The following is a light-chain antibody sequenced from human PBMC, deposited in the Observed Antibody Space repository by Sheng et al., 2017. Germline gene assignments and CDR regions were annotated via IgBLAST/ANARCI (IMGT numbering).Light chain of an antibody. CDR1: QSVSSY. Sequence: EIVLTQSPATLSLSPGERATLSCRASQSVSSYLAWYQQKPGQAPRLLIYDASNRATGIPARFSGSGSGTDFTLTISSLEPEDFAVYYCQQRSNWPPGTFGRGTEVE. CDR3: QQRSNWPPGT. J-gene: IGKJ1*01. V-gene: IGKV3-11*01. CDR2: DAS.